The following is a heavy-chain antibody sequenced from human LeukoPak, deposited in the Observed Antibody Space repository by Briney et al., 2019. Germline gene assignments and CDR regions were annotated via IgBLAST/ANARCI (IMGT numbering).Heavy chain of an antibody. CDR3: ARDPPEDEWNSLDS. Sequence: SETLPLSCTVSGGSVNGYYWNWIRQAPGKGLEWIGFIHYSGLTVYSPSLQSRVSMSVDTSRNQFSLDLSSVTAADTALYYCARDPPEDEWNSLDSWGQGILVTVSS. CDR2: IHYSGLT. V-gene: IGHV4-59*02. CDR1: GGSVNGYY. J-gene: IGHJ4*02. D-gene: IGHD1-7*01.